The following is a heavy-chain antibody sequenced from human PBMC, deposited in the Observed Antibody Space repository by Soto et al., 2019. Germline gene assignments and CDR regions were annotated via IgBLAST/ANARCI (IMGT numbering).Heavy chain of an antibody. Sequence: ASVKVSCKSSGYTFSTYYMHCVRQAPGQGYEWMGIINPSGGSTTYAQKFQGRVTMTRDTSTTTVYMELSSLRSEDTAVYYCARYDYNGYYFDYWGQGTLVTVSS. CDR1: GYTFSTYY. CDR2: INPSGGST. J-gene: IGHJ4*02. CDR3: ARYDYNGYYFDY. D-gene: IGHD4-4*01. V-gene: IGHV1-46*01.